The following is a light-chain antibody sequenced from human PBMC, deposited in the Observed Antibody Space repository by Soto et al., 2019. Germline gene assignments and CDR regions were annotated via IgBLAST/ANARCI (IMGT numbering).Light chain of an antibody. J-gene: IGKJ3*01. Sequence: DIRMTQSPSSLSAAVGARVSITCQASEDIRTSLSWFQHKPGRAPKLLIYGASYLETGVPSRFRGSGSGTDVTLTISSLQPEDIATYYCQHYNNLPPFTFGPGTIVDVK. CDR1: EDIRTS. CDR2: GAS. CDR3: QHYNNLPPFT. V-gene: IGKV1-33*01.